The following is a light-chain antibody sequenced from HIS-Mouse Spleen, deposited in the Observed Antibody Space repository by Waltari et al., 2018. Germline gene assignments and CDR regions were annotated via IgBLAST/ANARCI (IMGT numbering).Light chain of an antibody. CDR2: DDS. CDR1: NIGSKS. Sequence: SYVLTQPPSVSVAPGKTARITCGGNNIGSKSVHWYQQKPGQAPVLVVEDDSDRPSGIAERFAGSNSGKTATLTISRVEAGDEADYYCQVWDSSSDHWVFGGGTKLTVL. CDR3: QVWDSSSDHWV. J-gene: IGLJ3*02. V-gene: IGLV3-21*03.